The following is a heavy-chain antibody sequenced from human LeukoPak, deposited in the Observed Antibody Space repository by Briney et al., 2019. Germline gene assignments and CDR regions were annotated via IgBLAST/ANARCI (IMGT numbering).Heavy chain of an antibody. V-gene: IGHV3-23*01. CDR3: AKDPYASRKFDY. D-gene: IGHD2-2*01. CDR2: ISGSSGSI. Sequence: GGSLRLSCAASGFAFSGYAMSWVRQAPGKGLEWVSAISGSSGSITYADSVKGRFTISRDNSKNTLYLQMNSLRAEDTAVYYCAKDPYASRKFDYWGQGTLVTVSS. J-gene: IGHJ4*02. CDR1: GFAFSGYA.